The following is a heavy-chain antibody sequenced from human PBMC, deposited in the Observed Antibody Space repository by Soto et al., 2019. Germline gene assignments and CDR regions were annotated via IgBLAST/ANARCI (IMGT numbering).Heavy chain of an antibody. CDR3: AGGYDYVWGSYRPLAY. Sequence: SETLSLTCAVYGGSFGGYYWSWIRQPPGKGLEWIGEINHSGSTNYNPSLKSRVTISVDTSKNQFSLKLSSVTAADTAVYYCAGGYDYVWGSYRPLAYWGQGTLVTVS. CDR2: INHSGST. D-gene: IGHD3-16*02. V-gene: IGHV4-34*01. J-gene: IGHJ4*02. CDR1: GGSFGGYY.